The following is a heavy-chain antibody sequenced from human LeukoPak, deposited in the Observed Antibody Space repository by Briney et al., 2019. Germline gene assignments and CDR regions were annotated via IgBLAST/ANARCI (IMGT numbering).Heavy chain of an antibody. Sequence: GGSLRLSCAVSGFTFSNSAMTWVRRPPGKGLEWVAAISDSGGDTIYTDSVKDRFTISRDNSKNTLYLPMNSLRADATAADYCTKGGSYGPLYGWGQGTLVTV. J-gene: IGHJ4*02. D-gene: IGHD1-26*01. CDR1: GFTFSNSA. CDR3: TKGGSYGPLYG. CDR2: ISDSGGDT. V-gene: IGHV3-23*01.